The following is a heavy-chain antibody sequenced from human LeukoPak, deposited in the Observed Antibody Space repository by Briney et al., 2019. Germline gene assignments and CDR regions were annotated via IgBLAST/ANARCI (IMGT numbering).Heavy chain of an antibody. D-gene: IGHD3-10*01. V-gene: IGHV6-1*01. CDR3: AREGLLWFGELSGFDY. CDR2: TYYRSKWYN. J-gene: IGHJ4*02. Sequence: SQTLSLTCAICGDSVSSNSAAWNWIRQSPSRGLEWLGRTYYRSKWYNVYAVSVKSRITINPDTSKNQFSLQLNSVTPEDTAVYYCAREGLLWFGELSGFDYWGQGTLVTVPS. CDR1: GDSVSSNSAA.